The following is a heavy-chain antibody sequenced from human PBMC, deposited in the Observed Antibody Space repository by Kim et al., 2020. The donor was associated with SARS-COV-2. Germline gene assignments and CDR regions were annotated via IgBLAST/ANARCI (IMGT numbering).Heavy chain of an antibody. J-gene: IGHJ4*02. V-gene: IGHV3-9*01. CDR1: GFTFDDYA. Sequence: GGSLRLSCAASGFTFDDYAMHWVRQAPGKGLEWVSGISWNSGSIGYADSVKGRFTISRDNAKNSLYLQMNSLRAEDTALYYCAKGNLRVVATNFDYWGQGTLVTVSS. D-gene: IGHD3-22*01. CDR3: AKGNLRVVATNFDY. CDR2: ISWNSGSI.